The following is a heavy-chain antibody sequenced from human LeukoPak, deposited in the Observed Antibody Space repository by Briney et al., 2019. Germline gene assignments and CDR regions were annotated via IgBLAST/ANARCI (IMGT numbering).Heavy chain of an antibody. CDR1: GFTFSSFA. CDR2: ISGGGGTT. V-gene: IGHV3-23*01. J-gene: IGHJ4*02. D-gene: IGHD2-2*01. Sequence: GGSLRLSCAASGFTFSSFAMSWVRQAPGKGQEWVSGISGGGGTTHYADSVKGRFTISRDNSRKTLYLQMNSLRAEDTAVYHCAKRGGTSSVGLLSDYWGQGTLVTVSS. CDR3: AKRGGTSSVGLLSDY.